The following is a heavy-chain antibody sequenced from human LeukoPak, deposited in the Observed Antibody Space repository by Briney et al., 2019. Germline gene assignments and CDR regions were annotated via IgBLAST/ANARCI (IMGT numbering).Heavy chain of an antibody. CDR1: GGSFSGYY. J-gene: IGHJ3*02. D-gene: IGHD3-22*01. Sequence: KASEKLSLTCAIYGGSFSGYYWNLIRQPPGKGLEWIGEINHSGSTNYNPSLKSRVTISVDTSKNQFSLKLSSVTAADTAVYYCAGTMIVENAFDIWGQGTMVTVSS. CDR2: INHSGST. V-gene: IGHV4-34*01. CDR3: AGTMIVENAFDI.